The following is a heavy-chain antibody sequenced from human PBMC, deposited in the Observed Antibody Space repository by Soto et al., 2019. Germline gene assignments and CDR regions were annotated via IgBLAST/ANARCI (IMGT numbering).Heavy chain of an antibody. V-gene: IGHV1-69*12. CDR1: GGTFSSYA. CDR3: ARGATSSISTSFWWFDP. D-gene: IGHD2-2*01. J-gene: IGHJ5*02. CDR2: IIPIFGTA. Sequence: QVQLVQSGAEVKKPGSSVKVSCKASGGTFSSYAISWVRQAPGQGLEWMGGIIPIFGTANYAQKFQGRVTITADESTSTAYMELSSLRSEDTAVYYCARGATSSISTSFWWFDPWGQGTLVTVSS.